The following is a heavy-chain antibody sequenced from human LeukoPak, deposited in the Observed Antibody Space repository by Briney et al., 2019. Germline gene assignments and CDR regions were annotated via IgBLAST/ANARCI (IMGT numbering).Heavy chain of an antibody. CDR3: ARGQVVRDY. V-gene: IGHV4-34*01. CDR1: GGYISGYY. J-gene: IGHJ4*02. Sequence: PSETLSLTCDVSGGYISGYYWSWIRQPPGKGLEWIGEIHHTGSTNCNPSLKSRLTMSVDTSKNQFSLNLTSVTAADTAVYYCARGQVVRDYWGQGILVTVSS. CDR2: IHHTGST. D-gene: IGHD2-15*01.